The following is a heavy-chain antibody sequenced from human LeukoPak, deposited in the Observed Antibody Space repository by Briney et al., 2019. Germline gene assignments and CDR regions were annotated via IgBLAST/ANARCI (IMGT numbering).Heavy chain of an antibody. D-gene: IGHD3-22*01. J-gene: IGHJ4*02. V-gene: IGHV3-64*01. CDR3: ARAGRLLLPGPFDY. Sequence: PGGSLRLSCAASGFTFSSYAMHWVRQAPGKGLEYVSAISSNGGSTYYANSVKGRFTISRDNSKNTLYLQMGSLRAEDMAVYYCARAGRLLLPGPFDYWGQGTLVTVSS. CDR1: GFTFSSYA. CDR2: ISSNGGST.